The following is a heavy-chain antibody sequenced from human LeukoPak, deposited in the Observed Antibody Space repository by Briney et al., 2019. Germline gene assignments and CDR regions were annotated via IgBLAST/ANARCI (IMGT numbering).Heavy chain of an antibody. J-gene: IGHJ6*02. V-gene: IGHV4-39*07. CDR3: ARGRYSYGWYYGMDV. CDR2: IYYSGST. CDR1: GGSISSSSYY. Sequence: SETLSLTCTVSGGSISSSSYYWGWIRQPPGKGLEWIGSIYYSGSTYYNPSLKSRVTISVDTSKNQFSLKLSSVTAADTAVYYCARGRYSYGWYYGMDVWGQGTTVTVSS. D-gene: IGHD5-18*01.